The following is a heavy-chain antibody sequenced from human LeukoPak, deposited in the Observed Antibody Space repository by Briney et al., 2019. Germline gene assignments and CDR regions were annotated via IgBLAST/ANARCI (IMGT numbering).Heavy chain of an antibody. CDR2: IYYTGST. J-gene: IGHJ4*02. D-gene: IGHD3-22*01. Sequence: PSHTLSLTCTVSGGSISSGAYYWTWNRQHPGKGLEWIGHIYYTGSTYYNPSLKSRLTISVDTSKNQFSLKLSSVTAADTAVYFCARDSSGYNNFDYWGQGTLVTVSS. CDR3: ARDSSGYNNFDY. CDR1: GGSISSGAYY. V-gene: IGHV4-31*03.